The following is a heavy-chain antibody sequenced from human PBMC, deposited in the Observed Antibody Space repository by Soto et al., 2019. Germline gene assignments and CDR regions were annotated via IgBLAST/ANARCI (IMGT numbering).Heavy chain of an antibody. D-gene: IGHD2-2*01. CDR1: GFPFSAYS. V-gene: IGHV3-48*01. CDR3: ARLICTVTSCPRHYFEY. J-gene: IGHJ4*02. Sequence: GGSLRLSCAVSGFPFSAYSMNWVRQAPGKGLEWVSYISTRSSTIYYADSVKGRFTISRDDAENSLYLQMNSLRAEDTAIYYCARLICTVTSCPRHYFEYWGQGTLVTVSS. CDR2: ISTRSSTI.